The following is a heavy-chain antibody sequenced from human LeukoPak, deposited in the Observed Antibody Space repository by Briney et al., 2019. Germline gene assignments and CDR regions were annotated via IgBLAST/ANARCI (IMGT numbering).Heavy chain of an antibody. CDR3: ARDLGWVPDC. V-gene: IGHV1-2*02. Sequence: GASVTVSCEASGLLLTVHYMHWARRARGKGREWMGWISSKRGDTNYAQQFQDRVPMTRDTSISTIYMELTRLTTDDTATYYCARDLGWVPDCWGQGTLVTVSS. CDR1: GLLLTVHY. D-gene: IGHD6-19*01. CDR2: ISSKRGDT. J-gene: IGHJ4*02.